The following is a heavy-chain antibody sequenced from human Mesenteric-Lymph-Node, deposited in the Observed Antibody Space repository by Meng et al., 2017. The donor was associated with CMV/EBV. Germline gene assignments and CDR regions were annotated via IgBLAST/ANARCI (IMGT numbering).Heavy chain of an antibody. CDR1: GFTFSSYA. Sequence: GESLKISCAASGFTFSSYAMSWVRQAPGKGLEWVSAISGSGGSTYYADSVKGRFTISRDNSENTLYLQMNSLRAEDTAVYYCARYCSRTSCYSGAFDIWGQGTMVTVSS. CDR3: ARYCSRTSCYSGAFDI. D-gene: IGHD2-2*01. CDR2: ISGSGGST. V-gene: IGHV3-23*01. J-gene: IGHJ3*02.